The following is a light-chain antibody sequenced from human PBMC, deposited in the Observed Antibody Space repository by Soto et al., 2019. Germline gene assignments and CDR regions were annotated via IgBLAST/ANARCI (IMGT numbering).Light chain of an antibody. V-gene: IGLV3-1*01. Sequence: SYELTQPPSVSVSPGHTASITCSGDKLGDKYAFWYQQKPGQSPVLVIYQDNKRPSGIPERFSGSNSGNTATLTISGTHSLDEADYYCQAWDTNTVGFGGGTKLTVL. J-gene: IGLJ2*01. CDR1: KLGDKY. CDR3: QAWDTNTVG. CDR2: QDN.